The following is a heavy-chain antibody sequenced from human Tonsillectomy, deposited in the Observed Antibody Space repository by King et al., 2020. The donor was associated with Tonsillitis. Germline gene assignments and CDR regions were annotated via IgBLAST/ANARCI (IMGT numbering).Heavy chain of an antibody. V-gene: IGHV4-39*01. CDR2: IYYSGRT. Sequence: QLQESGPGLVKPSETLSLTCTVSGGSISTKYYYWGWIRQPPGKGLEWIGSIYYSGRTYDNPSLKSRVTISLDTSRNQFSLKLSAVTAADTAVYYCARRGDYWGQGTLVTVSS. CDR3: ARRGDY. J-gene: IGHJ4*02. CDR1: GGSISTKYYY.